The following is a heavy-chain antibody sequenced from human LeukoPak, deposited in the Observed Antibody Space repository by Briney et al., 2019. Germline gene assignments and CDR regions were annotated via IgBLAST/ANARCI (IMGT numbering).Heavy chain of an antibody. V-gene: IGHV4-4*07. CDR1: GGSISSYY. CDR3: ARGGFVVVVPAAHWFDP. CDR2: IYTSGST. D-gene: IGHD2-2*01. Sequence: PSETLSLTCTVSGGSISSYYWSWIRQPAGKGLEWIGRIYTSGSTNYNPSLKSRVTMSVDTSKNQFSLKLSSVTAADTAVYYCARGGFVVVVPAAHWFDPWGQGTLVTVSS. J-gene: IGHJ5*02.